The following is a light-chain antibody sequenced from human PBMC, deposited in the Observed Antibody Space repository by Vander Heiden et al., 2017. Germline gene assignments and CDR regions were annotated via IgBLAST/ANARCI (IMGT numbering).Light chain of an antibody. Sequence: SGTPGQRVTISCSGSSSHIGSNYVYWYQQLPGTAPKLLIYSNNQRPSGVPDRFSGSKSGTSASLAISGLRSEDEADYYCAAWDDSLSGWVFGGGTKLTVL. CDR1: SSHIGSNY. CDR3: AAWDDSLSGWV. CDR2: SNN. J-gene: IGLJ3*02. V-gene: IGLV1-47*02.